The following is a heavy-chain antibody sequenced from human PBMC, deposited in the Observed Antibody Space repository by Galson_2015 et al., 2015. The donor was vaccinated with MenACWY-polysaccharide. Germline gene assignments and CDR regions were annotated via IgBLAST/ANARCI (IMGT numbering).Heavy chain of an antibody. Sequence: QSGGAVPAPGESLRISCKGSGDSFTYYWIAWVRQMLGKGLEWIGIIYPGDSDTRYSPSFQGKVTISADKPTDPTYVQRSSLRASDTAIYYCARQDGEAMYYFDYWGQGTLVTVSS. D-gene: IGHD7-27*01. J-gene: IGHJ4*02. CDR2: IYPGDSDT. CDR3: ARQDGEAMYYFDY. V-gene: IGHV5-51*04. CDR1: GDSFTYYW.